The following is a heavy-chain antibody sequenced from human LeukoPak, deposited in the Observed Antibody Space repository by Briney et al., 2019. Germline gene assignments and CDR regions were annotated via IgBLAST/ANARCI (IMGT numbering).Heavy chain of an antibody. CDR1: GYTFTGYY. J-gene: IGHJ6*03. CDR2: INPNSGGT. CDR3: ASGQERITMVRGVKSRNYYMDV. Sequence: GASVKVSCKASGYTFTGYYMHWVRQAPGQGLEWMGWINPNSGGTNYAQKFQGRVTMTRDTSISTAYMELSRLRSDDTAAYYCASGQERITMVRGVKSRNYYMDVWGKGTTVTISS. V-gene: IGHV1-2*02. D-gene: IGHD3-10*01.